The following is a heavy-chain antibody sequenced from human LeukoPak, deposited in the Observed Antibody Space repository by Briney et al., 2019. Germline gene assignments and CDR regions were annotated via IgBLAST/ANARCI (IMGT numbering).Heavy chain of an antibody. CDR3: ARVGREGSSSWFDY. Sequence: GASVKVSCKASGSTFSSYAISWVRQAPGQGLEWMGGIIPIFGTANYAQKFQGRVTITADASTSTAYMELSRLRSEDTAVYYCARVGREGSSSWFDYWGKGTLVTVSS. V-gene: IGHV1-69*01. CDR1: GSTFSSYA. J-gene: IGHJ4*02. CDR2: IIPIFGTA. D-gene: IGHD6-13*01.